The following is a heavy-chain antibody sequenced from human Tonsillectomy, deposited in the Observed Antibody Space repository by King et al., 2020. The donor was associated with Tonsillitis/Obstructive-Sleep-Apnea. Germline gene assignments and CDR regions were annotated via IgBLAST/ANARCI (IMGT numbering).Heavy chain of an antibody. J-gene: IGHJ5*02. CDR2: ISGSGGST. Sequence: VQLVESGGGLVQPGGSLRLSCAASGFTFSSYAMSWVRQAPGKGLEWVSAISGSGGSTYYADSVKGRFTISRDNSKNTLYLQMNSLRAEDTAVYYCAKDRNYDFWSGYLNWFDPWSQGTLVTVSS. V-gene: IGHV3-23*04. D-gene: IGHD3-3*01. CDR1: GFTFSSYA. CDR3: AKDRNYDFWSGYLNWFDP.